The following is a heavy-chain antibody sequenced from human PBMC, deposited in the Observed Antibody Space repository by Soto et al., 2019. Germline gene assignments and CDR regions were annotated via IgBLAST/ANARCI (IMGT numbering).Heavy chain of an antibody. J-gene: IGHJ4*02. CDR1: GFTFSGYW. CDR2: IKHDGSVQ. Sequence: GGALRLYCEASGFTFSGYWMSWVRQAPGKGLEWVADIKHDGSVQYYVDFVKGRFTISRDNAKKLLYLQMNGLRAEDTALYYCARAPYSNAWYRFDLWGQGTLVTVSS. V-gene: IGHV3-7*03. CDR3: ARAPYSNAWYRFDL. D-gene: IGHD4-4*01.